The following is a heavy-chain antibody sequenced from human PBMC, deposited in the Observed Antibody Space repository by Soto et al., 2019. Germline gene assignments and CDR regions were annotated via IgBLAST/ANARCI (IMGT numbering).Heavy chain of an antibody. Sequence: KPSETLSLTCAVSGYSISSGYYWGWIRQPPGKGLEWIGSIYYSGSTYYNPSLKSRVTISVDTSKNQFSLKLSSVTAADTAVYYCARVIQELWYGMDVWGQGTTVTVSS. J-gene: IGHJ6*02. V-gene: IGHV4-38-2*01. D-gene: IGHD1-1*01. CDR1: GYSISSGYY. CDR2: IYYSGST. CDR3: ARVIQELWYGMDV.